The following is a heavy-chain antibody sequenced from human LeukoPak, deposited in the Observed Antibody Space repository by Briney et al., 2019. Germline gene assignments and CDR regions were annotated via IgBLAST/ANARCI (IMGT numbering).Heavy chain of an antibody. CDR3: TVEDIVVVPAAIHESSY. Sequence: ASVKVSCKASGYTFTSYDINWVRQATGQGLEWMGWINPNSGGTNYAQKFQGRVTMTRDTSISTAYMELSRLRSDDTAVYYCTVEDIVVVPAAIHESSYWGQGTLVTVSS. D-gene: IGHD2-2*02. J-gene: IGHJ4*02. CDR2: INPNSGGT. V-gene: IGHV1-2*02. CDR1: GYTFTSYD.